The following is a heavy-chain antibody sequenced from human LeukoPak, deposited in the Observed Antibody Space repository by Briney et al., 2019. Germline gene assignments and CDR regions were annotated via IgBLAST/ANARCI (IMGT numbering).Heavy chain of an antibody. J-gene: IGHJ4*02. D-gene: IGHD6-13*01. CDR3: AREAGVFSSSWKTTYYFDY. V-gene: IGHV3-21*01. Sequence: GGSLRLSCAASGFTFSSYSMNWVRQAPGKGLEWVSSISSSSSYIYYADSVKGRFTISRDNAKNSLYLQMNSLRAEDTAVYYCAREAGVFSSSWKTTYYFDYWGQGTLVTVSS. CDR1: GFTFSSYS. CDR2: ISSSSSYI.